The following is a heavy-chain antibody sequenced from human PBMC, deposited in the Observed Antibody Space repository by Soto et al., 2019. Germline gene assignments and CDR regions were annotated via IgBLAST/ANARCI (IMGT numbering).Heavy chain of an antibody. Sequence: QVQLVESGGGVVQPGRSLRLSCAASGFTFSGYAMHWVRQAPGKGLEWVAVISYDGNNKDYADSVKGRFTISRDNSKDTLYLQMNSLRPEDTAVYYCAKKRAYSNGWTQMDCWGQGTLVTVSS. CDR1: GFTFSGYA. D-gene: IGHD6-25*01. V-gene: IGHV3-30*18. CDR3: AKKRAYSNGWTQMDC. J-gene: IGHJ4*02. CDR2: ISYDGNNK.